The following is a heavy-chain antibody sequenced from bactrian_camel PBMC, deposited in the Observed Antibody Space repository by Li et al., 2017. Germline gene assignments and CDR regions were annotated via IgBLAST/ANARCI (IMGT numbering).Heavy chain of an antibody. CDR1: GYIPGSHC. D-gene: IGHD1*01. Sequence: QLVESGGGSVQAGGSLKLSCATSGYIPGSHCMAWFRQPPGQEREGVGGVYSGGGSAYYADSVKGPFTVSQDTAKNTVYLQMNSLKPEDTAMYYCAAAPLRCDSGSWRSPLFFSYWGQGTQVT. CDR2: VYSGGGSA. CDR3: AAAPLRCDSGSWRSPLFFSY. J-gene: IGHJ6*01. V-gene: IGHV3S40*01.